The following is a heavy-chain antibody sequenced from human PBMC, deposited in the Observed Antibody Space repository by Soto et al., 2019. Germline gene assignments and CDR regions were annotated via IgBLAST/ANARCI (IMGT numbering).Heavy chain of an antibody. J-gene: IGHJ6*02. CDR3: ANEVDVAFSSLQYGMDV. CDR1: GFTFNNFA. D-gene: IGHD5-12*01. V-gene: IGHV3-30*01. Sequence: GGSLRLSCAASGFTFNNFAMHWVRQAPGKGLEWVAFISYDGTYKYYADSVRGRFTVYRDNSKSTLFLQMNSLKFEDTAVYVCANEVDVAFSSLQYGMDVWGQGTTVTVS. CDR2: ISYDGTYK.